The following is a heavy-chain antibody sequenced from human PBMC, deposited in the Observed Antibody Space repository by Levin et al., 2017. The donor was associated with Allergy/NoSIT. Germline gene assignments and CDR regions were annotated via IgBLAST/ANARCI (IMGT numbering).Heavy chain of an antibody. Sequence: LRLSCTVSGGSISSGAYYWSWIRQHPVKGLEWIGYFYSSGSTYYNPSLKSRLTISVDTSKNQFSLQLSSVTAADAAVYYCARRTWGTYRSPGYFDSWGRGTLVTVSS. CDR1: GGSISSGAYY. D-gene: IGHD3-16*02. J-gene: IGHJ4*02. CDR3: ARRTWGTYRSPGYFDS. V-gene: IGHV4-31*03. CDR2: FYSSGST.